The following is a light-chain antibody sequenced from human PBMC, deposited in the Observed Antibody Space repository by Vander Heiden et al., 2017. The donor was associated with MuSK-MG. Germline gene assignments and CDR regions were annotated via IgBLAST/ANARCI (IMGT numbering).Light chain of an antibody. V-gene: IGKV1-39*01. CDR3: QQTDNTPLT. CDR1: QTIGSY. CDR2: GAF. Sequence: DIQMTQSPSSLSASVGDRVTITCRASQTIGSYLTWYQQRAGQAPNLLIYGAFILQSGVPSRFSGSGSGTDFTLTISRLQPEDFATYYCQQTDNTPLTFGQGTKVXSK. J-gene: IGKJ1*01.